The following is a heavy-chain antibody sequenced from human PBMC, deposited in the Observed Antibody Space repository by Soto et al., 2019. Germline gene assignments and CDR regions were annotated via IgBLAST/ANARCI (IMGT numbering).Heavy chain of an antibody. CDR3: ATRPNYYGSGVYYFDY. Sequence: QVQLVQSGAELKKPGASVKVSCKVSGYTLTEFSMHWVRQAPGKGLEWMGGFDPEDGETIYAQKFQGRVTMTEDTSTDTAYMELSSLRSEDTALYYCATRPNYYGSGVYYFDYWGQGTLVTVSS. CDR2: FDPEDGET. J-gene: IGHJ4*02. D-gene: IGHD3-10*01. CDR1: GYTLTEFS. V-gene: IGHV1-24*01.